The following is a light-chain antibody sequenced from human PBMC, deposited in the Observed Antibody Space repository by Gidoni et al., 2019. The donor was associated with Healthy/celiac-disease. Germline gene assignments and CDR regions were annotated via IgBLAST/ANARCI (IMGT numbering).Light chain of an antibody. CDR3: QQYGSSPLFT. J-gene: IGKJ3*01. V-gene: IGKV3-20*01. CDR2: GAS. Sequence: EVEGTQSQGTLSLSPGERATISCRASQSVSSSYLAWYQQKPGQAPRLLIYGASSRATGIPDRFSGSGSGTDFTLTISRLEPEAFAVYYCQQYGSSPLFTFGPGTKVDIK. CDR1: QSVSSSY.